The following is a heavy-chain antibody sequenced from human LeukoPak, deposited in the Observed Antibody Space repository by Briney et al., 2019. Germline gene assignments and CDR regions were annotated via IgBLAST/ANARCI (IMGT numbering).Heavy chain of an antibody. Sequence: QPGGSLRLSCEASGFSFNSYDMHWVRQVTGKGLEWVSAIGTGGDTYYADFAKGRFTISRENAKKSFYLEMNCLSAGDTAVYYCARDRGYDFWSGSFDLWGRGTLVTVSS. CDR3: ARDRGYDFWSGSFDL. D-gene: IGHD3-3*01. CDR1: GFSFNSYD. CDR2: IGTGGDT. V-gene: IGHV3-13*01. J-gene: IGHJ2*01.